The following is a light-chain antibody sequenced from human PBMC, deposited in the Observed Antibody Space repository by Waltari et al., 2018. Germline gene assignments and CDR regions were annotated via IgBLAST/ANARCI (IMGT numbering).Light chain of an antibody. CDR1: QSVSSGF. J-gene: IGKJ1*01. CDR3: QQYGDSPRT. V-gene: IGKV3D-20*01. CDR2: DTS. Sequence: EIVLMQSPATLSLSPGDRATLSCGDSQSVSSGFLAWYQQKPGLAPRLLIYDTSTRATGVPDRFRGSGSGREFALSISRLEPEDFAVYYCQQYGDSPRTFGQGTKVEIK.